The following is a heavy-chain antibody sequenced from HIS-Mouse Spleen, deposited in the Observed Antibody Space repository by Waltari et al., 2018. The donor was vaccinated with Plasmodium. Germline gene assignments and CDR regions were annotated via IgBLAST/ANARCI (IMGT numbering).Heavy chain of an antibody. V-gene: IGHV6-1*01. D-gene: IGHD7-27*01. CDR3: ARAGDHWYFDL. CDR1: VDSVSR. J-gene: IGHJ2*01. Sequence: QVQLQQSGPGLVKPSQTLSLTCAISVDSVSRNWIRQSPSRGLEWLGRTYYRSKWYNDYAVSVKSRITINPDTSKNQFSLQLNSVTPEDTAVYYCARAGDHWYFDLWGRGTLVTVSS. CDR2: TYYRSKWYN.